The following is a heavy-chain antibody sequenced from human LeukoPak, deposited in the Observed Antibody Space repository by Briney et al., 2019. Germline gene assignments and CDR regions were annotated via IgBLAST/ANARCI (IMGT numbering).Heavy chain of an antibody. CDR1: GYTFTSYG. V-gene: IGHV1-18*01. CDR3: ARSSYGIVVVPAAMGYYYYYMDV. Sequence: ASVKVSCKASGYTFTSYGISWVRQAPGQGLEWMGWISAYNGNTNYAQKLQGRVTMTTDTSTSTAYMELRSLRSDDTAVYYCARSSYGIVVVPAAMGYYYYYMDVWGKGTTVTVSS. CDR2: ISAYNGNT. J-gene: IGHJ6*03. D-gene: IGHD2-2*01.